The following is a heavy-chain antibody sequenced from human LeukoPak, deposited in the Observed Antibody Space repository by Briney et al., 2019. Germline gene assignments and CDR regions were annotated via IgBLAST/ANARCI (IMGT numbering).Heavy chain of an antibody. CDR3: TRDTYYYDSSIPGY. Sequence: PGGSLRLSCTASGFTFGDYAMSWVRQAPGKGLEWVGFIRSKAYGGTTKYAASVKGRFTISRDDSKSIAYLQMNSLKTEDTAVYYCTRDTYYYDSSIPGYWGQGTLVTVSS. V-gene: IGHV3-49*04. CDR2: IRSKAYGGTT. D-gene: IGHD3-22*01. CDR1: GFTFGDYA. J-gene: IGHJ4*02.